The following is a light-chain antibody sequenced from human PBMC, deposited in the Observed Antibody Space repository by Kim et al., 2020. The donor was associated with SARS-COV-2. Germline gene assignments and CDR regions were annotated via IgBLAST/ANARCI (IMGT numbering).Light chain of an antibody. Sequence: SYELTQPPSVSVSPGQTARITCSGDALSKLYAYWYQQKPGQAPVLVIYTDSERPSGIPERFSGSSSGTTVTLTISGVQAEDEAEYYCQSADSRGTYVVFG. J-gene: IGLJ2*01. CDR1: ALSKLY. CDR2: TDS. CDR3: QSADSRGTYVV. V-gene: IGLV3-25*03.